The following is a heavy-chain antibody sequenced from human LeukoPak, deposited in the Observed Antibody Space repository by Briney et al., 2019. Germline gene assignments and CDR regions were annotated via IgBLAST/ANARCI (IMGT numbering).Heavy chain of an antibody. CDR1: GFTFSDYY. Sequence: PGGSLRLSCAASGFTFSDYYMSWIRQAPGKGLEWVSSISSSSSYIYYADSVKGRFTISRDNAKNSLYLQMNSLRAEDTAVYYCARQYYYDSSGYYGMDVWGQGTTVTVSS. CDR3: ARQYYYDSSGYYGMDV. V-gene: IGHV3-11*06. D-gene: IGHD3-22*01. J-gene: IGHJ6*02. CDR2: ISSSSSYI.